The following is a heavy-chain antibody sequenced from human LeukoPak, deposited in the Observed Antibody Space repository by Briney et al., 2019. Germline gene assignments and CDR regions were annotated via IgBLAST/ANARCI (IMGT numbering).Heavy chain of an antibody. V-gene: IGHV4-34*01. Sequence: PSETLSLTCAVYGGSFSGYYWSWIRQPPGKGLEWIGEINHSGGTNYNPSLKSRVTISVDTSKNQFSLKLSSVTAADTAVYYCARGEGYCSGGSCHYNWFDPWGQGTLVTVSS. J-gene: IGHJ5*02. CDR1: GGSFSGYY. CDR2: INHSGGT. CDR3: ARGEGYCSGGSCHYNWFDP. D-gene: IGHD2-15*01.